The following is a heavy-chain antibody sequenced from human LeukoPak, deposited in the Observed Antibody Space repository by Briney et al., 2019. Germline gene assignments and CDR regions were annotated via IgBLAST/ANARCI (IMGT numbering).Heavy chain of an antibody. V-gene: IGHV1-46*01. Sequence: ASVKVSCRASGYTFTSYYMHWVRQAPGQGLEWMGIINPSSGSTAYAQKFQGRVTMTRHTSTSTVYMELSSLTSEDTAVYYCARDGSSQHTELHNWVGLWGPGTLVTVSS. CDR1: GYTFTSYY. D-gene: IGHD1-26*01. CDR2: INPSSGST. J-gene: IGHJ5*02. CDR3: ARDGSSQHTELHNWVGL.